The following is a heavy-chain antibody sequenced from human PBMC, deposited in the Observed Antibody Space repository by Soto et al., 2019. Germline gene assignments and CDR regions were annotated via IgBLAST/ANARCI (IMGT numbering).Heavy chain of an antibody. J-gene: IGHJ4*02. CDR2: IYSGGST. D-gene: IGHD4-17*01. Sequence: EVQLVESGGGLVQPGGSPRLSCAASGFTVSSNYMSWVRQAPGKGLEWVSVIYSGGSTYYADSVKGRFTISRDNSKNTLYLQMNSLRAEDTAVYYCARDTRDYGDYEGFFDYWGQGTLVTVSS. CDR1: GFTVSSNY. CDR3: ARDTRDYGDYEGFFDY. V-gene: IGHV3-66*01.